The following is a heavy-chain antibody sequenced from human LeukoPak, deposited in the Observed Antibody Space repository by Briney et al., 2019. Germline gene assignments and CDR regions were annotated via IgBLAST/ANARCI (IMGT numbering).Heavy chain of an antibody. D-gene: IGHD2-2*01. V-gene: IGHV3-23*01. Sequence: GGSLRLSCAASGFTFSSYAMSRVRQAPGKGLEWGSVISGSGDSTYYADSVKGRFTISRDKSKNTLYLQMNSLRAEDTAMYYCAKDFCSTTSCRFDYWGQGTLVTVSS. J-gene: IGHJ4*02. CDR3: AKDFCSTTSCRFDY. CDR1: GFTFSSYA. CDR2: ISGSGDST.